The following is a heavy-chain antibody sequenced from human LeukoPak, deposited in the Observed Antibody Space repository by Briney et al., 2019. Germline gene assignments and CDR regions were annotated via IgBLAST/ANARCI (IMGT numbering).Heavy chain of an antibody. D-gene: IGHD6-13*01. V-gene: IGHV1-69*02. CDR2: IIPILGIA. CDR3: VRAAGWYYFDY. J-gene: IGHJ4*02. CDR1: GGTFSSYT. Sequence: ASVKVSRKASGGTFSSYTISWVRQAPGQGLEWMGRIIPILGIANYAQKFQGRVTITADKSTSTAYMELGSLRSEDTAVYYCVRAAGWYYFDYWGQGTLVTVSS.